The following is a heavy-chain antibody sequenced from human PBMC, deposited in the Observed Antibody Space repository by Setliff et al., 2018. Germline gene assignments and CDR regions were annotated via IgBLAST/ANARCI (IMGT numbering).Heavy chain of an antibody. CDR3: ARVGFRGVMSAYFDF. CDR1: GGTFSSYG. D-gene: IGHD3-10*01. J-gene: IGHJ4*02. Sequence: SVKVSCKASGGTFSSYGISWVRQAPGQGLEWMGGTIPVFGTTDYAQKFQGRVTIMTDESTSTAYMELSSLTSEDTAVYYCARVGFRGVMSAYFDFWGQGTQVTVSS. CDR2: TIPVFGTT. V-gene: IGHV1-69*05.